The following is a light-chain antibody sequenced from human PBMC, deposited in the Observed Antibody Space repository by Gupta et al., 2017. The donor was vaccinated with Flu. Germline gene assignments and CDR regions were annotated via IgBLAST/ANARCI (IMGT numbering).Light chain of an antibody. V-gene: IGLV2-14*03. CDR1: SSDSGFYNY. CDR2: DVT. J-gene: IGLJ3*02. CDR3: NSFTPRSTRV. Sequence: QSALTQPASVSGSPGPSITISCTGTSSDSGFYNYVSWYQHHPGKAPILMMLDVTNRPSGVACRCAGSEAGTNESPNLSGPEGEDEADEDYNSFTPRSTRVFGGGTTFTVI.